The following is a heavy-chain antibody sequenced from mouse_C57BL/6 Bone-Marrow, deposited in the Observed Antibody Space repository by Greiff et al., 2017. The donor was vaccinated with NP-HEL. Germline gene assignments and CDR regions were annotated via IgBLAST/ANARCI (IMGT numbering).Heavy chain of an antibody. J-gene: IGHJ4*01. V-gene: IGHV2-6-1*01. CDR3: ARHGAYGYDFYAMDY. Sequence: QVQLQQSGPGLVAPSQSLSITCTVSGFSLTSYGVHWVRQPPGKGLEWLVVIWSDGSTTYNSALKSRLSISKDNSKSQVFLKMNSLQTDDTAMYYCARHGAYGYDFYAMDYWGQGTSVTVSS. D-gene: IGHD2-2*01. CDR1: GFSLTSYG. CDR2: IWSDGST.